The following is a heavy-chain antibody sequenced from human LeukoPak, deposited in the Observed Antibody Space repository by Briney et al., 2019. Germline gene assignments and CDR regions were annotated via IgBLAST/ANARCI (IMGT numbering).Heavy chain of an antibody. D-gene: IGHD2-21*02. Sequence: GGSLRLSCVASGFTVSNNYMSWVRQVPGKGLEWVSIIYDGGSTYYADSLKGRFTISRDNSMNTLYLQMNSLRVEDTAVYYCARTLVTPGSHDAFDIWGQGTMVTVSS. J-gene: IGHJ3*02. CDR2: IYDGGST. CDR1: GFTVSNNY. V-gene: IGHV3-53*01. CDR3: ARTLVTPGSHDAFDI.